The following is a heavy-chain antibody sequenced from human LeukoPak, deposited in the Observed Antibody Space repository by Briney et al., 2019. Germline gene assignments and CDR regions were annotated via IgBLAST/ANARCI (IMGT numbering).Heavy chain of an antibody. V-gene: IGHV3-11*01. D-gene: IGHD6-6*01. CDR2: ISSSGSTI. CDR3: AREGFSSSSSMYFDY. CDR1: GLTFSDYY. Sequence: GGSLRLSCAASGLTFSDYYMSWIRQAPGKGLEWVSYISSSGSTIYYADSVKGRFTISRDNAKNSLYLQMNSLRAEDTAVYYCAREGFSSSSSMYFDYWGQGTLVTVSS. J-gene: IGHJ4*02.